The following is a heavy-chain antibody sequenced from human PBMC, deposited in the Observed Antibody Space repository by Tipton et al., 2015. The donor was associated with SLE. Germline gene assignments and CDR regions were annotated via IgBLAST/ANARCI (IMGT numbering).Heavy chain of an antibody. D-gene: IGHD6-13*01. V-gene: IGHV3-7*01. CDR1: GFTFSSYW. CDR2: IKQDGSEK. CDR3: ARKDGSSSSWGAFDI. J-gene: IGHJ3*02. Sequence: SLRLSCAASGFTFSSYWMRGVRQAPGKGLEWVTNIKQDGSEKYYVDSVKGRFTISRDNAKNSLYLQMNSLRAEDTAVYYCARKDGSSSSWGAFDIWGQGTMVTVSS.